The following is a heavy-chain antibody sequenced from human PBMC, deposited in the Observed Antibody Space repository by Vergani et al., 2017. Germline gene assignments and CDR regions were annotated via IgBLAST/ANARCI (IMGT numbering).Heavy chain of an antibody. J-gene: IGHJ5*02. CDR1: GFTFNQYG. D-gene: IGHD1-14*01. Sequence: QVQLVESGGGVVQPGRSLRLSCAASGFTFNQYGMHWVRQAPGKGLEWVAVTWYDGNNKQYADSVKGRFTISRDNSKSTVYLQMNSLRDEDTGVYYCARELLLLYNRLDPVRQGTLLTVSS. CDR2: TWYDGNNK. CDR3: ARELLLLYNRLDP. V-gene: IGHV3-33*01.